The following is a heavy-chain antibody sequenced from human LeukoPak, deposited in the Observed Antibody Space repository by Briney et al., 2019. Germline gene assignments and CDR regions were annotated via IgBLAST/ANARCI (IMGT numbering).Heavy chain of an antibody. CDR1: GFIFSDHY. D-gene: IGHD1-1*01. V-gene: IGHV3-72*01. Sequence: GGSLRLSCAVSGFIFSDHYMDWVRQAPGKGLEWVARSRIKADGYITQYAASVQDRFTISRDESKDSLYQQMNSLKTEDTAVYYCVRGHNSFDYWGQGTLVTVFS. J-gene: IGHJ4*02. CDR2: SRIKADGYIT. CDR3: VRGHNSFDY.